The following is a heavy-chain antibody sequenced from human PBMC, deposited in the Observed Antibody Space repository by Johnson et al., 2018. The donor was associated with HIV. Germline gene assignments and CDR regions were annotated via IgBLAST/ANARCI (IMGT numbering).Heavy chain of an antibody. Sequence: VQLVESGGGVVRPGGYLRLSCAASGFTFADYGMSWVRQAPGKGLEWVSGLNWNGGSTGYADSVKGRFTISRDNSKNSLYQQMNSLRAEDTAVYYCARERGYSSVLWKLSEAAFDIWGQGTMVTVSS. CDR2: LNWNGGST. CDR3: ARERGYSSVLWKLSEAAFDI. D-gene: IGHD6-19*01. V-gene: IGHV3-20*04. J-gene: IGHJ3*02. CDR1: GFTFADYG.